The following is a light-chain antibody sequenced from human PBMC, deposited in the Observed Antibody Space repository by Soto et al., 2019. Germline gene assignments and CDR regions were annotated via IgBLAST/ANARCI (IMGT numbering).Light chain of an antibody. Sequence: EIVLTQSPGTLSLSPGERATLSCRASQSVSSNFLAWYQQKPGQAPRLLISGASNRATGIPDRFSGSGSGTDFTLTISRLEPEDFAVYYCQQRSNWPPIFTFGPGTKVDIK. CDR1: QSVSSNF. CDR3: QQRSNWPPIFT. V-gene: IGKV3D-20*02. CDR2: GAS. J-gene: IGKJ3*01.